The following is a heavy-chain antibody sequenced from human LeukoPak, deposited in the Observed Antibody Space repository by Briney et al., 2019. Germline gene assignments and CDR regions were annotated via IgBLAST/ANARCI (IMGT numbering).Heavy chain of an antibody. CDR3: AREDLSGYGEIDY. D-gene: IGHD5-12*01. J-gene: IGHJ4*02. CDR2: ISSSGSTI. Sequence: GGSLRLSCAASGFTFSSYEMNWVRQAPGKGLEWVSYISSSGSTIYYADSVKGRFTISGDNAKNSLYLQMNSLRAEDTAVYYCAREDLSGYGEIDYWGQGTLVTVSS. V-gene: IGHV3-48*03. CDR1: GFTFSSYE.